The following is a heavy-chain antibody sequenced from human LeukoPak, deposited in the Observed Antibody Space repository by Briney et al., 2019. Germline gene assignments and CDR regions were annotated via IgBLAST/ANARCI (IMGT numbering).Heavy chain of an antibody. Sequence: GSLRLSCSASGFNLKRDWEHLVRPAPGKGLVWVSRINTDGSRTNYADSVKGRFTISRDNAKNTVYLQMNSLRGEDTAVYYCASLYYEVDCWGQGTLVTVSS. CDR3: ASLYYEVDC. CDR1: GFNLKRDW. D-gene: IGHD3-22*01. J-gene: IGHJ4*02. V-gene: IGHV3-74*01. CDR2: INTDGSRT.